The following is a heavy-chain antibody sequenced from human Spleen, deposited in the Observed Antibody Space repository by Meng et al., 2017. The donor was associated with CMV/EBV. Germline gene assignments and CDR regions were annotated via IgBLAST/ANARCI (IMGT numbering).Heavy chain of an antibody. CDR3: ARGVWSGDAAHDHYYGMDV. CDR2: IRSSGTDM. Sequence: LSLTCAVYGESFSGYYWNWIRQAPGKGLEWVSNIRSSGTDMYYADSVRGRFTISRDNAKNSLYLQMNSLRVEDTAVYWCARGVWSGDAAHDHYYGMDVWGQGTTVTVSS. J-gene: IGHJ6*02. CDR1: GESFSGYY. V-gene: IGHV3-11*04. D-gene: IGHD3-3*01.